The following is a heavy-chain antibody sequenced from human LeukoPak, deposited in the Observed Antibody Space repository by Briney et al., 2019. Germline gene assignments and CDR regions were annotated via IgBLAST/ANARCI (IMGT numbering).Heavy chain of an antibody. Sequence: GGSLRLSCAASGFTFSSYAMSWVRQAPGKGLEWVSIISGSGGSTYYADSVKGRFTISRDNSKNTLYLQMNSLRAEDTAVYYCARVPSGDIVVVPAAPREDYWGQGTLVTVSS. CDR1: GFTFSSYA. J-gene: IGHJ4*02. V-gene: IGHV3-23*01. CDR2: ISGSGGST. CDR3: ARVPSGDIVVVPAAPREDY. D-gene: IGHD2-2*01.